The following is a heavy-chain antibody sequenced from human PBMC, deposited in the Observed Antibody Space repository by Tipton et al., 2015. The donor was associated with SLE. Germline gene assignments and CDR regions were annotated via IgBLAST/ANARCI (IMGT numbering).Heavy chain of an antibody. V-gene: IGHV4-34*01. Sequence: LRLSCAVYGGSFSGYYWSWIRQPPGKGLEWIGEINHSGSTNYNPSLKSRVTISVDTSKNQFSLKLTSVTAADTAVYYCAVSLGAAAGWGWFDPWGQGTLVTVSS. J-gene: IGHJ5*02. CDR2: INHSGST. D-gene: IGHD6-13*01. CDR3: AVSLGAAAGWGWFDP. CDR1: GGSFSGYY.